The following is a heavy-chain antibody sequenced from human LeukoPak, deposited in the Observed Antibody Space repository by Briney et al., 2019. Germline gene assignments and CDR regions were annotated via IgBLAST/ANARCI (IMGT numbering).Heavy chain of an antibody. CDR1: GYSISSGYY. V-gene: IGHV4-38-2*02. CDR3: ARDREHRVGAKWFDY. D-gene: IGHD1-26*01. Sequence: SETLSLTCTVSGYSISSGYYWGWIRQPPGKGLEWIGSIYHSGSTYYNPSLKSRVTISVDTSKNQFSLKLSSVTAAETAVYYCARDREHRVGAKWFDYWGQGTLVTVSS. J-gene: IGHJ4*02. CDR2: IYHSGST.